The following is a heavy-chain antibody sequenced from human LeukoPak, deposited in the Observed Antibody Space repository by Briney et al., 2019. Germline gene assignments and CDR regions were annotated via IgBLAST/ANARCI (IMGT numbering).Heavy chain of an antibody. Sequence: GGSLRLSCAASGFTFSNYWMHWVRQAPGKGLVWVSRINPDGSSTSYADSVKGRFTISRDNAKNTLYLQMNSLRAEDTAVYYCARDSSGTTFDYWGQGTLVTVSS. CDR1: GFTFSNYW. J-gene: IGHJ4*02. V-gene: IGHV3-74*01. D-gene: IGHD1-7*01. CDR3: ARDSSGTTFDY. CDR2: INPDGSST.